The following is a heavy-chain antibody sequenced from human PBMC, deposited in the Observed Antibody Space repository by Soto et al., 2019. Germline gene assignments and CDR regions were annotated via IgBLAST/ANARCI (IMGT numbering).Heavy chain of an antibody. CDR1: GYTFTNYG. Sequence: QVQLVQSGAEVKKAGASMKVSCKASGYTFTNYGLAWVRQAPGQGLEWMGWISVYNGNTRYAQKVQGRFTMTTDTSTSTAYMELRSLRSDVTAVYYCARSFEAVFDYWGQGTLVTVSS. J-gene: IGHJ4*02. V-gene: IGHV1-18*01. CDR2: ISVYNGNT. CDR3: ARSFEAVFDY.